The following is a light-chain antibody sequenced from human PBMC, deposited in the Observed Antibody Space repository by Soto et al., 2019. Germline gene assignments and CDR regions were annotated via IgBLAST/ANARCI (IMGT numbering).Light chain of an antibody. CDR1: QSVSSN. CDR3: QQYNNWPLT. J-gene: IGKJ4*01. Sequence: EIVMTQPPATLSVSPGERATLSCRASQSVSSNLAWYQQNPGQAPRLLIYGASTRATGIPARFSGSGSGTEFTLTISSLQSEDFAVYYCQQYNNWPLTFGGGTKVDIK. CDR2: GAS. V-gene: IGKV3-15*01.